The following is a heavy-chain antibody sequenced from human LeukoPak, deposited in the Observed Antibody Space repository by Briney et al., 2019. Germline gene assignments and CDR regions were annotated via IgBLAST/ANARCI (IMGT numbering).Heavy chain of an antibody. D-gene: IGHD3-3*01. CDR1: GFTFSSYW. Sequence: GGSLRLSCAASGFTFSSYWMSWVRQAPGKGLEWAANIKQDGSEKYYVDSVKGRFTISRDNAKNSLYLQMNSLRAEDTAVFYCARVTRDYDFWSDYSHWYFDLWGRGTLVTVSS. CDR3: ARVTRDYDFWSDYSHWYFDL. J-gene: IGHJ2*01. CDR2: IKQDGSEK. V-gene: IGHV3-7*01.